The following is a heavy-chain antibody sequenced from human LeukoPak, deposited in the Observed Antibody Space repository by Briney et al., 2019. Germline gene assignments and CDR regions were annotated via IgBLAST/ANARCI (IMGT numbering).Heavy chain of an antibody. V-gene: IGHV1-46*01. CDR1: GYTFTSYY. J-gene: IGHJ4*02. CDR2: INPSGGST. D-gene: IGHD3-9*01. CDR3: ARAPYFDWLYYFDY. Sequence: ASVKVSCKASGYTFTSYYMHWVRQAPGQGLEWMGIINPSGGSTSYAQKFQGRVTMTRDMSTSTAYMELSRLRSDDTAAYYCARAPYFDWLYYFDYWGQGTLVTVSS.